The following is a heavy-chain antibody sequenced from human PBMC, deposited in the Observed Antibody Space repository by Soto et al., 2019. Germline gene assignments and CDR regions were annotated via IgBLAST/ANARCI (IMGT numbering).Heavy chain of an antibody. CDR3: ARDGRKDNWSDP. CDR1: GGSISSGDYY. J-gene: IGHJ5*02. Sequence: SETLSLTCTVSGGSISSGDYYWSWIRQPPGKGLEWIGYIYYSGSTYYNPSLKSRVTISVDTSKNQFSLKLSSVTAADTAVYYCARDGRKDNWSDPWGQGTLVTVSS. CDR2: IYYSGST. V-gene: IGHV4-30-4*01.